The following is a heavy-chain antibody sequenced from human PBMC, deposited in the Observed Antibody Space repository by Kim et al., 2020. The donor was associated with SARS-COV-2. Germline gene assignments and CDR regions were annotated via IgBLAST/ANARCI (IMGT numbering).Heavy chain of an antibody. J-gene: IGHJ3*01. CDR1: GFTVSSHH. Sequence: GGSLRLSCAASGFTVSSHHMSWVRQAPGKGLEWVSIINNGGNTNYADSVKGRFTISRDNSKNTLYLQMHSLRAEDTAMYYCVRGSATPDWGQGTMVTVSS. CDR2: INNGGNT. D-gene: IGHD6-25*01. CDR3: VRGSATPD. V-gene: IGHV3-53*01.